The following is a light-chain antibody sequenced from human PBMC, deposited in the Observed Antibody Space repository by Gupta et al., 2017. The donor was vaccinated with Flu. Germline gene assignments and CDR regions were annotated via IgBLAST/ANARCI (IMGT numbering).Light chain of an antibody. Sequence: QSVLTQPPSASGTPGQRFTISCSGSSPNIGSNYVYWYQQLPGTAPKLLIYRNNQRPSGVPDRFTGSKSGTSASLAISGLRSEDEADYYCASWDDSLSGLWVFGGGTKLTVL. CDR2: RNN. J-gene: IGLJ3*02. V-gene: IGLV1-47*01. CDR1: SPNIGSNY. CDR3: ASWDDSLSGLWV.